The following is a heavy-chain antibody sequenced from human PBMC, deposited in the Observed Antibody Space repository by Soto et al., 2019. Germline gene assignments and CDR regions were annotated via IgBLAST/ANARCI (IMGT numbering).Heavy chain of an antibody. CDR2: VDYSGTYT. D-gene: IGHD5-12*01. Sequence: EVQLVESGGGLVQPGGSLRLSCAASGFSFGNFAMNWVRQPPGKGLEWVSSVDYSGTYTFYAASVKGRFSISRDNSHNMVYLEMNSLRADDTAVYYCTKRSGGFSEFDYWGQGALVIVSS. V-gene: IGHV3-23*04. CDR3: TKRSGGFSEFDY. J-gene: IGHJ4*02. CDR1: GFSFGNFA.